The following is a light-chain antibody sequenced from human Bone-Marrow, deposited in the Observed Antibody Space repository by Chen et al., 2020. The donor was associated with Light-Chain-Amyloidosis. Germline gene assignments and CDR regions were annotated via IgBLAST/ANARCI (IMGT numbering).Light chain of an antibody. CDR1: NSNIGINY. CDR2: ENN. J-gene: IGLJ3*02. CDR3: ATWDSSLTVWM. Sequence: QSVLSQPPSVSAAPGQTVTISCSGSNSNIGINYVSWYQQLTGTSPKLLIYENNQRPSEIPDRFSGSKSDTSATLGVAGLQTGDEADYYCATWDSSLTVWMFGGGTKLNVL. V-gene: IGLV1-51*02.